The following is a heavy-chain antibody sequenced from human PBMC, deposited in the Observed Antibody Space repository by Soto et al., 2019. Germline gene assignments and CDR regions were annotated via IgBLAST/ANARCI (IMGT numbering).Heavy chain of an antibody. CDR3: ARDVGDIVLAAHYYGVDV. CDR2: IYYSGST. CDR1: GGSISSGDYY. D-gene: IGHD2-2*01. V-gene: IGHV4-30-4*01. J-gene: IGHJ6*02. Sequence: PSETLSLTCTVSGGSISSGDYYWSWIRQPPGKGLEWIGYIYYSGSTYYNPSLKSRVTISVDTSKNQFSLKLSSVTAADTAVYYCARDVGDIVLAAHYYGVDVWGQGTTVTVSS.